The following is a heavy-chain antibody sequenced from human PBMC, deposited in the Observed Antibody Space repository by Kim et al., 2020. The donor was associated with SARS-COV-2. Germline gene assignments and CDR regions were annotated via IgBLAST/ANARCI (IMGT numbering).Heavy chain of an antibody. D-gene: IGHD2-2*01. CDR3: ARGLYDIVVVPAAIGWFDP. V-gene: IGHV4-59*01. Sequence: SETLSLTCTVSGGSISSYYWSWIRQPPGKGLEWIGYIYYSGSTNYNPSLKSRVTISVDTSKNQFSLKLSSVTAADTAVYYCARGLYDIVVVPAAIGWFDPWGQGTLVTVSS. CDR2: IYYSGST. J-gene: IGHJ5*02. CDR1: GGSISSYY.